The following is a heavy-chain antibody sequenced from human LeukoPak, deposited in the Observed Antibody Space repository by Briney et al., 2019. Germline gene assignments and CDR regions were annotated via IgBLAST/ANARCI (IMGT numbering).Heavy chain of an antibody. CDR1: GGSISSSSYY. J-gene: IGHJ4*02. Sequence: PSETLSLTCTVSGGSISSSSYYWGWIRQPPGKGLEWIGNIDYSGSTYYNPSFRSRVTISVDTSKNQFSLRLSSVTAADTAVYYCARWHSSGWFRFDSWGQGTLVTVSS. CDR3: ARWHSSGWFRFDS. V-gene: IGHV4-39*01. CDR2: IDYSGST. D-gene: IGHD6-19*01.